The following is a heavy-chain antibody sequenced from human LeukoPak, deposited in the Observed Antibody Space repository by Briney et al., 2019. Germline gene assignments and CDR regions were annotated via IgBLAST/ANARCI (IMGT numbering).Heavy chain of an antibody. D-gene: IGHD3-22*01. J-gene: IGHJ4*02. Sequence: ASVKVSCKASGYTFNSSYMRWGRQGPGQRLKWMGIINPSDDSKRYAQKFQGRVTMTKDTSTNTVYMHLSSLSSDDTAVYYCARAYYESSAYRHAVYFDYWGQGTLVTVSS. CDR3: ARAYYESSAYRHAVYFDY. CDR1: GYTFNSSY. V-gene: IGHV1-46*02. CDR2: INPSDDSK.